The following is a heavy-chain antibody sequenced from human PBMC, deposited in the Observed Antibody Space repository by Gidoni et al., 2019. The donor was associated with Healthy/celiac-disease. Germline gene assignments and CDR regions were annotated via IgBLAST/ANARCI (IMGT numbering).Heavy chain of an antibody. CDR1: GGSISSGGYY. CDR2: IYYSGST. J-gene: IGHJ6*02. Sequence: QVQLQESGPGLVKPSQTLSLTCTVSGGSISSGGYYWSWIRQHPGKGLEWIGYIYYSGSTYYNPSLKSRVTISVDTSKNQFSLKLSSVTAADTAVYYCARDLRAAAGMAYYYYGMDVWGQGTTVTVSS. V-gene: IGHV4-31*03. D-gene: IGHD6-13*01. CDR3: ARDLRAAAGMAYYYYGMDV.